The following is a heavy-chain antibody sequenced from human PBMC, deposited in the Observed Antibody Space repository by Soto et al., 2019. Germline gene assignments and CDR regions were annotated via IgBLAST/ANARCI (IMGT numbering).Heavy chain of an antibody. V-gene: IGHV3-23*01. CDR2: ISGSGGST. J-gene: IGHJ5*02. D-gene: IGHD6-13*01. CDR3: AKGTSSSWYSWAFDP. CDR1: GFTFSSYA. Sequence: GESLKISCAASGFTFSSYAMSWVRQAPGKGLEWVSAISGSGGSTYYADSVKGRFTISRDNSKNTLYLQMNSLRAEDTAVYYCAKGTSSSWYSWAFDPWGQGTLVTVSS.